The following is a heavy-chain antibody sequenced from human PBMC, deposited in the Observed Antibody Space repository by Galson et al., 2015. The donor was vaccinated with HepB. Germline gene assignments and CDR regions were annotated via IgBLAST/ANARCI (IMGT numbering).Heavy chain of an antibody. V-gene: IGHV3-30*04. Sequence: SLRLSCAASGFTFSSYAMHWVRQAPGKGLEWVAVISYDGSNKYYADSVKGRFTISRDNSKNTLYLQMNSLRAEDTAVYYCARDEYSSGWYILGYFQHWGQGTLVTVSS. CDR1: GFTFSSYA. D-gene: IGHD6-19*01. CDR2: ISYDGSNK. J-gene: IGHJ1*01. CDR3: ARDEYSSGWYILGYFQH.